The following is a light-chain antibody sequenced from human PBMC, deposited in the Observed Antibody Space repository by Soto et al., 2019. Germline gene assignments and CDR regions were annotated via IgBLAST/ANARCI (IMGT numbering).Light chain of an antibody. V-gene: IGKV3-15*01. CDR2: GAS. CDR1: QDVSSN. CDR3: QQYNKWPLT. Sequence: EIVLTQSPGTLSLSPGERATLSCRASQDVSSNLAWYQQKPGQAPRLLIYGASTRATGIPVRFSGSGSGTEFTLTISSLQSEDFAVYYCQQYNKWPLTFGGGTKVDIK. J-gene: IGKJ4*01.